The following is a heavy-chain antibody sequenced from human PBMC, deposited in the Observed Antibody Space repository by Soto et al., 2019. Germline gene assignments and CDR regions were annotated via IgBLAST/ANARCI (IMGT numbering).Heavy chain of an antibody. Sequence: SETLSLTCTVSGGSISSGGYYWSWIRQHPGKGLEWIGYIYYSGSTYYNPSLKSRVTISVDTSKNQFSLKLSSGTAAYTAVYYCARVDYGSGSSLFDYWGQGTLVTVSS. V-gene: IGHV4-31*03. J-gene: IGHJ4*02. CDR2: IYYSGST. CDR3: ARVDYGSGSSLFDY. CDR1: GGSISSGGYY. D-gene: IGHD3-10*01.